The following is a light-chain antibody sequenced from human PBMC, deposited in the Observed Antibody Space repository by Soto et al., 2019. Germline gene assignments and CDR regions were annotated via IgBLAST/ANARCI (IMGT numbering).Light chain of an antibody. CDR2: GSS. Sequence: EIQRTEYASSLSASVGDRFTITCRASQAIRNDLAWYQQKQGRAPKRLIYGSSSLQSGVPSRFSGTGSGTEGTLTVSSLKNEDCGTYDGLQQNLFTRTFGQGTKVDIK. CDR3: LQQNLFTRT. V-gene: IGKV1-17*01. J-gene: IGKJ1*01. CDR1: QAIRND.